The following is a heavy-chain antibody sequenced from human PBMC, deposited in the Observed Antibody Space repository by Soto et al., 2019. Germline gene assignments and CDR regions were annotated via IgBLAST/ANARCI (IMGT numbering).Heavy chain of an antibody. Sequence: QVQLQESGPGLVKPSQTLSLTCTVSGGSISSGGYYWSWIRQNPGKGLEWIGYIYYSGSTYYNPSTXRXXTISVDTAKSQFSLKLSSVTAADTAVYYCARSVDPWGQGTLVTVSS. V-gene: IGHV4-31*03. J-gene: IGHJ5*02. CDR1: GGSISSGGYY. CDR3: ARSVDP. CDR2: IYYSGST.